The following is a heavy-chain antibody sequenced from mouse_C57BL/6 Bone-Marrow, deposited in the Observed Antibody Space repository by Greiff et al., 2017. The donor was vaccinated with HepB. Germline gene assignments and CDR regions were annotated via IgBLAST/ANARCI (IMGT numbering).Heavy chain of an antibody. J-gene: IGHJ4*01. D-gene: IGHD1-1*01. V-gene: IGHV1-69*01. CDR3: ARDYGSSYVGYYAMDY. CDR2: IDPSDSYT. Sequence: QVQLQQPGAELVMPGASVKLSCKASGYTFTSYWMHWVKQRPGQGLEWIGEIDPSDSYTNYNQKFKGKSTLTVDKSSSTAYMQLSSLTSEDSAVYYCARDYGSSYVGYYAMDYWGQGTSVTVSS. CDR1: GYTFTSYW.